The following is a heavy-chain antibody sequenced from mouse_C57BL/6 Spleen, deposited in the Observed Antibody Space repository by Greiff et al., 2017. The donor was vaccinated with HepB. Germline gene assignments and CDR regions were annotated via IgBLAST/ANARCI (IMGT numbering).Heavy chain of an antibody. D-gene: IGHD2-4*01. V-gene: IGHV5-4*03. CDR2: ISDGGSYT. CDR3: ASVIYYDYDGFAY. J-gene: IGHJ3*01. Sequence: EVKLMESGGGLVKPGGSLKLSCAASGFTFSSYAMSWVRQTPEKRLEWVATISDGGSYTYYPDNVKGRFTISRDNAKNNLYLQMSHLKSEDTAMYCYASVIYYDYDGFAYWGQGTLVTVSA. CDR1: GFTFSSYA.